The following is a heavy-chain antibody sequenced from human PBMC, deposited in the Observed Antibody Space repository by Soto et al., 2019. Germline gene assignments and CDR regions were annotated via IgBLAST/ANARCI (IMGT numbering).Heavy chain of an antibody. V-gene: IGHV1-69*12. CDR3: ARHVPAAGYYYGMDV. CDR2: IIPSFGTA. J-gene: IGHJ6*02. Sequence: QVQLVQSGAAVKKPGSSVKVSCKASGGTFSSYAISWVRQAPGQGLECMGGIIPSFGTANYAQKFQGRVTITADESTSTAYMELSSLRSEDTAVYYCARHVPAAGYYYGMDVWGQGTTVTVSS. CDR1: GGTFSSYA. D-gene: IGHD2-2*01.